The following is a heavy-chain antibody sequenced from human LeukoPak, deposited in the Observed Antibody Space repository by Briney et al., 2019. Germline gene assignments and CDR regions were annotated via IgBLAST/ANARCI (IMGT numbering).Heavy chain of an antibody. Sequence: PGRSLRLSCAASGFTFSSYSMNWVRQAPGKGLEWVSSISSSSSYIYYADSVKGRFTISRDNAKNSLYLQMNSLRAEDTAVYYCATDYYDSSGTDRYFDYWGQGTLVTVSS. CDR1: GFTFSSYS. CDR2: ISSSSSYI. J-gene: IGHJ4*02. CDR3: ATDYYDSSGTDRYFDY. D-gene: IGHD3-22*01. V-gene: IGHV3-21*01.